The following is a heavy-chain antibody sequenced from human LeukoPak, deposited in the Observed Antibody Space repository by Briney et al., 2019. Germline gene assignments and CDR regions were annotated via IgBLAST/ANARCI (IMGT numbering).Heavy chain of an antibody. V-gene: IGHV4-61*02. J-gene: IGHJ4*02. CDR3: ASDHSGWLGLGY. CDR1: NVSISSGSHY. D-gene: IGHD6-19*01. CDR2: IYAGGRS. Sequence: SETLSLTCTVSNVSISSGSHYWNWIRQPAGKGLEWIGRIYAGGRSDYNPSLRSRVTISVDTSKNQFSLRLSSVTATDTGVYYCASDHSGWLGLGYWGQGTLVSVSS.